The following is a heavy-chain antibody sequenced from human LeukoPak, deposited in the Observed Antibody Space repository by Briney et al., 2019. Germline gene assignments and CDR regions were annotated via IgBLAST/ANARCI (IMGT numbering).Heavy chain of an antibody. D-gene: IGHD5-12*01. CDR2: ISYDGSNK. CDR3: ARDDIVATIFGKGFDY. V-gene: IGHV3-30*04. J-gene: IGHJ4*02. Sequence: GGSLRLSCAASGFPFSSYAMHWVRQAPGKGLEWVAVISYDGSNKYYADSVKGRFTISRDNSKNTLYLQMNSLRAEDTAVYYCARDDIVATIFGKGFDYWGQGTLVTVSS. CDR1: GFPFSSYA.